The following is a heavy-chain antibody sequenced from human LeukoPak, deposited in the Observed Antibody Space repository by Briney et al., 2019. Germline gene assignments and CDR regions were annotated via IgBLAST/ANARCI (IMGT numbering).Heavy chain of an antibody. CDR2: IIPIFGTA. J-gene: IGHJ5*02. D-gene: IGHD6-13*01. Sequence: SVKVSCKASGGTFSSYAISWVRQAPGQGLEWMGRIIPIFGTANYAQKFQGRVTITTDESTSTAYMELSSLRSADTAVYYCARGSSWPLNWFDPWGQGTLVTVSS. CDR1: GGTFSSYA. V-gene: IGHV1-69*05. CDR3: ARGSSWPLNWFDP.